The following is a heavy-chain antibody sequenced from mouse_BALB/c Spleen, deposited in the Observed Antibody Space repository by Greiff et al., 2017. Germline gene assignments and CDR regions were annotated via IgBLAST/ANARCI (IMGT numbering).Heavy chain of an antibody. CDR2: ISSGGSYT. Sequence: EVMLVESGGGLVKPGGSLKLSCAASGFTFSSYTMSWVRQTPEKRLEWVATISSGGSYTYYPDSVKGRFTISRDNAKNTLYLQMSSLKSEDTAMYYCTSEVTYGSSSAWFAYWGQGTLVTVSA. CDR1: GFTFSSYT. D-gene: IGHD1-1*01. CDR3: TSEVTYGSSSAWFAY. J-gene: IGHJ3*01. V-gene: IGHV5-6-4*01.